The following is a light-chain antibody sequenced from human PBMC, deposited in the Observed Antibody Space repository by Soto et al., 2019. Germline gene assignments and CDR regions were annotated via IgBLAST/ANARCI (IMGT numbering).Light chain of an antibody. CDR3: SSYAGSSNV. J-gene: IGLJ1*01. CDR2: EVN. CDR1: SSDVGGYNY. Sequence: QSALTQPASVSGSPGQSITISCTGTSSDVGGYNYVSWYQQHPGKAPKLMIYEVNKRPSGVPDRFSGSKSSNTASLTVSGLQAEDEADYYCSSYAGSSNVFGTGTKAPS. V-gene: IGLV2-8*01.